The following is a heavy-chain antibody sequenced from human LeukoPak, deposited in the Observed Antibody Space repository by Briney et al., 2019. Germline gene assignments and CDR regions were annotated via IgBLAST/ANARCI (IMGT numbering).Heavy chain of an antibody. D-gene: IGHD6-25*01. CDR3: ATAIPLQRLAFDS. J-gene: IGHJ5*01. CDR2: IYYTGST. CDR1: GDSISSGSYY. Sequence: KPSETLSVTCTVSGDSISSGSYYWGWIRQPPGKGLEWIGSIYYTGSTYYNPSLKSRVTISVDTSKNQFSLKLSSVTAADTAVYYCATAIPLQRLAFDSWGQGTLVTVSS. V-gene: IGHV4-39*07.